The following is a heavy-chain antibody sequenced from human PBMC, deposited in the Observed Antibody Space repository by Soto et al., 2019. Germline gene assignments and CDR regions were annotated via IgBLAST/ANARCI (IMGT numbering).Heavy chain of an antibody. CDR3: ARDPSGVDAMDV. V-gene: IGHV4-4*02. J-gene: IGHJ6*02. CDR1: GGSISSSNW. Sequence: QVKLQESGPGLVKPSGTLSLTCAVSGGSISSSNWWSWVRQPPGKGLEWIAEIYHSGNTNYNPSLKSRVTISIDKSKNQFSLKVTSVTAADTAVYDGARDPSGVDAMDVWGQGTTVTVSS. CDR2: IYHSGNT.